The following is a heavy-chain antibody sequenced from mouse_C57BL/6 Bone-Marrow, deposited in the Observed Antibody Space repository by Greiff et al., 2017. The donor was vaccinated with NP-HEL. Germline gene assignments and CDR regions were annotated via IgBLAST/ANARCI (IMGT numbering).Heavy chain of an antibody. V-gene: IGHV1-50*01. Sequence: QVQLKQPGAELVKPGASVKLSCTASGYTFTSYWMQWVKQRPGQGLEWIGEIDPSDSYTNYNQKFKGKATLTVDTSSSTAYMQLSSLTSEDSAVYYCARDGYCYGRSLYWYYDIWGTGTTVTVSS. CDR1: GYTFTSYW. CDR2: IDPSDSYT. CDR3: ARDGYCYGRSLYWYYDI. D-gene: IGHD1-1*01. J-gene: IGHJ1*03.